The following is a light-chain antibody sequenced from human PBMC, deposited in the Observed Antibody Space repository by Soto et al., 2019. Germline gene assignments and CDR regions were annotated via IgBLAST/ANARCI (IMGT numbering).Light chain of an antibody. CDR2: AAS. Sequence: DIQMTQAPSSLSASVLYRVTITCLASQGISNYLAWYQQKPGKVPKLLIYAASTLQSGVPSRFSGSGSGTDFTLTISSLEPEDFAVYYCQQRSNWPPITFGQGTRLEIK. CDR1: QGISNY. V-gene: IGKV1-27*01. J-gene: IGKJ5*01. CDR3: QQRSNWPPIT.